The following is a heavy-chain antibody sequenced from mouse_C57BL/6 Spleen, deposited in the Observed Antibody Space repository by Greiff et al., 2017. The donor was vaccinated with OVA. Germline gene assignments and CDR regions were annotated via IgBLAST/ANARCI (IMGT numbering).Heavy chain of an antibody. CDR1: GYTFTSYW. J-gene: IGHJ1*03. CDR2: IDPSDSYT. CDR3: ARYGHWYFDV. Sequence: QVQLQQPGAELVMPGASVKLSCKASGYTFTSYWMHWVKQRPGQGLEWIGEIDPSDSYTNYNQKFKGKSTLTVDKSSSTAYMQLSSLTSEDSAVYYCARYGHWYFDVWGTGTTVTVSS. V-gene: IGHV1-69*01. D-gene: IGHD1-1*02.